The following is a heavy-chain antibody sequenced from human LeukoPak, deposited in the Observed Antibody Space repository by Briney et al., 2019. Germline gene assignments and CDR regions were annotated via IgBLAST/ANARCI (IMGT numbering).Heavy chain of an antibody. CDR1: GFTFSNAW. V-gene: IGHV3-30-3*01. J-gene: IGHJ4*02. D-gene: IGHD2/OR15-2a*01. Sequence: PGGSLRLSCAASGFTFSNAWMNWVRQAPGKGLEWVAVISFDGSNKYYADSVKGRFTISRNNSNNTLNLQVSRLRADDTAVYYCARGCCDPFYESGAKIGGIDYWGQGTLVTVSS. CDR3: ARGCCDPFYESGAKIGGIDY. CDR2: ISFDGSNK.